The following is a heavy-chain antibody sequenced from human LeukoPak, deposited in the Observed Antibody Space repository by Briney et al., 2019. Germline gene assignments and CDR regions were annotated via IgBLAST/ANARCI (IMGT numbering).Heavy chain of an antibody. J-gene: IGHJ4*02. Sequence: GGSLRLSCAASGFTFSSYGMHWVRQAPGKGLEWVAFIRYDGSNKYYADSVKGRFTISRDNSKNTLYLQMNSLRAEDTAVYYCGKDVMEMATITGDDYWGQGTLVTVSS. V-gene: IGHV3-30*02. CDR3: GKDVMEMATITGDDY. CDR1: GFTFSSYG. D-gene: IGHD5-24*01. CDR2: IRYDGSNK.